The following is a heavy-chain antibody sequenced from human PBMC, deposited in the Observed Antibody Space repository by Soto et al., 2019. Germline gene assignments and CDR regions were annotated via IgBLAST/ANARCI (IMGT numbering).Heavy chain of an antibody. Sequence: GGSLRLSCVASGFMFSGFEMNWVRQAPGKGLEWISYISSGGSTIYYAGSVKGRFTISRDNPKSSLFLQMNSLRAEDTAVYYCASVNPPYPWGQGTLVTVSS. CDR1: GFMFSGFE. V-gene: IGHV3-48*03. CDR3: ASVNPPYP. J-gene: IGHJ5*02. CDR2: ISSGGSTI.